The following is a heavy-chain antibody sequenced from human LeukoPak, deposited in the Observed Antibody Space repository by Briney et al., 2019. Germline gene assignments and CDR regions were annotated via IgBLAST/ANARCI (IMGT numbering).Heavy chain of an antibody. CDR3: ARGYDSSGYHLGY. J-gene: IGHJ4*02. CDR2: TNPNSGGT. D-gene: IGHD3-22*01. CDR1: GYTFTGYY. V-gene: IGHV1-2*02. Sequence: ASVKVSRKASGYTFTGYYMHWVRQAPGQRLEWMGWTNPNSGGTNYAQKFQGRVTMTRDTSISTAYMELGRLRSDDTAVYYCARGYDSSGYHLGYWGQGTLVTVSS.